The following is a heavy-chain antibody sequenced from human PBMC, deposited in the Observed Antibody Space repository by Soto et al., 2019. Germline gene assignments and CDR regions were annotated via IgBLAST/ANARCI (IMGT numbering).Heavy chain of an antibody. CDR2: INHSADT. V-gene: IGHV4-34*01. CDR1: GGSFSGYY. D-gene: IGHD3-22*01. Sequence: LSLTCAVYGGSFSGYYWSWVRQPPVKGLEWIGEINHSADTTYNPSLKSRATISVDTSKSQFSLKLNSVTAADTAVYYCARVGYFGSSGFYAPFDFWGQGTPVTVSS. CDR3: ARVGYFGSSGFYAPFDF. J-gene: IGHJ4*02.